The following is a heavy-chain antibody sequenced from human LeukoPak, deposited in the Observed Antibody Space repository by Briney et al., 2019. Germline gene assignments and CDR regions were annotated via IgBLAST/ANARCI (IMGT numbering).Heavy chain of an antibody. V-gene: IGHV3-33*01. D-gene: IGHD1-20*01. Sequence: GGSLRLSCAASGFTFSSYGMHWVRQAPGKGLEWVAVIWYDGSNKYYADSVKGRFTISRDNSKNTLYLQMNSLRAEDTAVYYCATIPYNWNYGDYWGQGTLVTVSS. CDR2: IWYDGSNK. J-gene: IGHJ4*02. CDR3: ATIPYNWNYGDY. CDR1: GFTFSSYG.